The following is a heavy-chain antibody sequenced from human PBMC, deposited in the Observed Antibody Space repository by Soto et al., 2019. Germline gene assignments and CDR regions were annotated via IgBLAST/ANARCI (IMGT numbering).Heavy chain of an antibody. CDR3: AKCDVLMTTSGGWGNWFDP. CDR1: GFTFSTFA. D-gene: IGHD3-10*01. J-gene: IGHJ5*02. V-gene: IGHV3-23*01. Sequence: EVQLLESGGRLVQPRGSLSLSCAASGFTFSTFAMNWVRQAPGEGLEWVSSISGSGGNTQYADSVKGRVTISRDNSKNTLYLQMNTLRAEDTAVYYCAKCDVLMTTSGGWGNWFDPWGQGTLVIVSS. CDR2: ISGSGGNT.